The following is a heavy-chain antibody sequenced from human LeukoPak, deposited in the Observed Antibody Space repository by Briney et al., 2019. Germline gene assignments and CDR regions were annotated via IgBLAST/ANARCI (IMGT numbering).Heavy chain of an antibody. CDR3: ARGSSSSFGYFDY. CDR2: IYHSEST. J-gene: IGHJ4*02. CDR1: GYSISSGYY. D-gene: IGHD6-6*01. V-gene: IGHV4-38-2*01. Sequence: SETLSLTCAVSGYSISSGYYWGWIRQPPGKGLEWIGSIYHSESTYYNPSLKSRVTISVDTSKNQFSLKLSSVTAADTAVYYCARGSSSSFGYFDYWGQGTLVTVSS.